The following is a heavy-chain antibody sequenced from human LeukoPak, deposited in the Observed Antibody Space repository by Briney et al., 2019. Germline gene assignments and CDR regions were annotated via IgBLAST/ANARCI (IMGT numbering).Heavy chain of an antibody. D-gene: IGHD3-10*01. CDR3: ARVRRTVSGSYSHFDY. Sequence: SETLSLTCTVSGGSISSTSYFWGWIRQPPGKGLEWIGSIYDSGSTYYNPSLKSRVTISIDTSKNQFSLKLSSVTAADTAVYYCARVRRTVSGSYSHFDYWGQGTLVTVSS. V-gene: IGHV4-39*07. J-gene: IGHJ4*02. CDR1: GGSISSTSYF. CDR2: IYDSGST.